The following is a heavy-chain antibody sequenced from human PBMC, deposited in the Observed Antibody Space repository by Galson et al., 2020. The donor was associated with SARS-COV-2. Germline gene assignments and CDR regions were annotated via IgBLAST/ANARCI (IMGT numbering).Heavy chain of an antibody. CDR1: AFTFRDYY. Sequence: GGSLSLSCAASAFTFRDYYMSWIRQAPGKALKTISSISSSGRTIYYADSAKGRFTISRDNAKNSLYLQMNSLRAEDTAVYYCARLFGDYIRTYYYYYGMDVWGQGTTVTVTS. V-gene: IGHV3-11*01. CDR2: ISSSGRTI. D-gene: IGHD4-17*01. CDR3: ARLFGDYIRTYYYYYGMDV. J-gene: IGHJ6*02.